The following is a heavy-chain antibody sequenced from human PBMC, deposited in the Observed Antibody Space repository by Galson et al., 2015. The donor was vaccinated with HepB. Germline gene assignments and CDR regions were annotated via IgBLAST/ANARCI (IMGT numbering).Heavy chain of an antibody. Sequence: SLRLSCAVSGFTFRNYGMHWVRQAPGKRLEWVAAISFDGSNQDYVESVKGRFTISRDNSKNTLDLQMSSLRPGDTAVYYCAKDLNQALYYFDHWGQGTLVTVSS. CDR1: GFTFRNYG. V-gene: IGHV3-30*18. CDR2: ISFDGSNQ. D-gene: IGHD3-16*02. J-gene: IGHJ4*02. CDR3: AKDLNQALYYFDH.